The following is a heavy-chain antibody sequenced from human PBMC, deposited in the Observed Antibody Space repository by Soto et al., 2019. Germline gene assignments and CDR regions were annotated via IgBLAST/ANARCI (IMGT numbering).Heavy chain of an antibody. CDR3: VRVGYYDILAGYFPPRRTNKNCSFCRMDF. V-gene: IGHV1-69*13. D-gene: IGHD3-9*01. Sequence: GASVKVSCKASGGTFSSYAISWVRQAPGQGLEWMGGIIPIFGTANYAQKFQGRVTITADESTSTAYMALSSLTSEDTAVYYFVRVGYYDILAGYFPPRRTNKNCSFCRMDFWGQGTKVTVPS. J-gene: IGHJ6*02. CDR2: IIPIFGTA. CDR1: GGTFSSYA.